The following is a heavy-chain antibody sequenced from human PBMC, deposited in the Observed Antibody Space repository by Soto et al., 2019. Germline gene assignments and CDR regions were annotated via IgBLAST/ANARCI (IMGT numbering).Heavy chain of an antibody. J-gene: IGHJ3*02. CDR1: GLTFTTYA. Sequence: EVQLLESGGGLVQPGGSLRLSCAASGLTFTTYAMTWVRQAPGKGLEWVSSVSGTGDITYYADSVKGRFTISRDNSKNTVYLQMSGLGAEDTAVYYCATAHASGWSIPGAFDIWGQGTMVTVSS. V-gene: IGHV3-23*01. CDR2: VSGTGDIT. CDR3: ATAHASGWSIPGAFDI. D-gene: IGHD6-19*01.